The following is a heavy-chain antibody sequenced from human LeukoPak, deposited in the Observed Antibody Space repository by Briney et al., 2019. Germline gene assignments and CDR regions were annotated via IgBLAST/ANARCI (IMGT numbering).Heavy chain of an antibody. CDR2: IYYSGST. D-gene: IGHD3-10*01. CDR1: GGSISSGGYY. J-gene: IGHJ2*01. CDR3: ASTMITMVRGVISTHWYFDL. Sequence: SETLSLTCTVSGGSISSGGYYWSWIRQHPGKGLGWIGYIYYSGSTYYNPSLKSRVTISVDMSKNQFSLKLSSVTAADTAVYYCASTMITMVRGVISTHWYFDLWGRGTLVTVSS. V-gene: IGHV4-31*03.